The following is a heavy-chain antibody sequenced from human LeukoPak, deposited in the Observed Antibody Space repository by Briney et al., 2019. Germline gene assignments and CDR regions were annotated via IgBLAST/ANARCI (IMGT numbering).Heavy chain of an antibody. J-gene: IGHJ3*01. CDR2: ISYDGSNK. V-gene: IGHV3-30*19. CDR1: GLTFSDYG. Sequence: GRSLRLSCAASGLTFSDYGMHWVRQAPGKGLEWVAVISYDGSNKYYADSVKGRFSISRDNSKNTLYLQMNSLRAEDTAVYYCARATILYGAFDAFDLWGQGTMVTVSS. D-gene: IGHD4-17*01. CDR3: ARATILYGAFDAFDL.